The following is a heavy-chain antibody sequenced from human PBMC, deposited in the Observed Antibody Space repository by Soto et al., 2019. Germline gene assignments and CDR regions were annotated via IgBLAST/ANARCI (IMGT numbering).Heavy chain of an antibody. V-gene: IGHV3-21*01. CDR2: ISSSSSYI. CDR3: ARGLDDFWSGYNMRYYYYGMDV. Sequence: PGGSLRLSCAASGFTFSSYSMNWVRQAPGKGLEWVSSISSSSSYIYYADSVKGRFTISRDNAKNSLYLQMNSLRAEDTAVYYCARGLDDFWSGYNMRYYYYGMDVWGQGTTVTVSS. J-gene: IGHJ6*02. D-gene: IGHD3-3*01. CDR1: GFTFSSYS.